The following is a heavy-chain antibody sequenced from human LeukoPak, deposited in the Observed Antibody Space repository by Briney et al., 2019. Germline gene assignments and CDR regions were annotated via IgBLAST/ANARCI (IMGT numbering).Heavy chain of an antibody. Sequence: GGSLRLSCAASGFTFSSYSMNWVRQAPGKGLEWVSYISSSSSTIYYADSVKGRFTISRDNSKNTLYLQMNSLRAEDTAVYYCARDRDGYDYRGYFDYWGQGTLVTVSS. D-gene: IGHD5-12*01. J-gene: IGHJ4*02. V-gene: IGHV3-48*01. CDR3: ARDRDGYDYRGYFDY. CDR2: ISSSSSTI. CDR1: GFTFSSYS.